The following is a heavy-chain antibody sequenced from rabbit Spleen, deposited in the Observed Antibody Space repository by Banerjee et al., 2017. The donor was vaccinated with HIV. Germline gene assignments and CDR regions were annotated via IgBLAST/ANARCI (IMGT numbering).Heavy chain of an antibody. J-gene: IGHJ6*01. CDR2: FDPVFGSA. CDR1: GFDFSGYG. Sequence: QEQLVESGGGLVQPGGSLTLSCKASGFDFSGYGVSWVRQAPGKGLEWIGCFDPVFGSAYYADWVNGRFTISSDNAQTTVDLKMTSLTAADTATYFCARGGYGGHIYAMGLWGQGTLVTVS. V-gene: IGHV1S47*01. CDR3: ARGGYGGHIYAMGL. D-gene: IGHD4-2*01.